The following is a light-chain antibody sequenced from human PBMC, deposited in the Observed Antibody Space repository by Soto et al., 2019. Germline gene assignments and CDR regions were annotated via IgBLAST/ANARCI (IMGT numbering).Light chain of an antibody. CDR1: QNIDRW. CDR2: RAS. CDR3: PHDYSFPYS. V-gene: IGKV1-5*03. J-gene: IGKJ2*03. Sequence: DIHMTQSPSTLSASVGDRVVITCRASQNIDRWLAWYQQKPRKAPQLLIYRASFPESGVPPRFSSSGVWTLFTLTFLSLHPDDFASYFCPHDYSFPYSFGQGTKLEI.